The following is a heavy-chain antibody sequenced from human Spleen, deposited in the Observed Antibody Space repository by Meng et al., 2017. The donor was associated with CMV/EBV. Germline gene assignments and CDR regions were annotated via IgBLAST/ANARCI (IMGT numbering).Heavy chain of an antibody. V-gene: IGHV4-34*01. Sequence: SETLSLTCAVYGGSFSGFYWNWLRQPPGKGLEWIGEINHSGSTNYNSSLKSRVTISVDTSKNQFSLKLSSVTDADTALYYCAGLIVGNGGRGHWGQGTLVTVSS. D-gene: IGHD2/OR15-2a*01. CDR1: GGSFSGFY. CDR3: AGLIVGNGGRGH. CDR2: INHSGST. J-gene: IGHJ4*02.